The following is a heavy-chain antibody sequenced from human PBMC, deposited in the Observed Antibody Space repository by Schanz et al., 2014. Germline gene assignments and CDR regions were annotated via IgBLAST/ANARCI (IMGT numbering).Heavy chain of an antibody. CDR2: INHSGST. CDR1: SGSFSGYY. V-gene: IGHV4-34*01. Sequence: QVQLQQWGAGLLKPSETLSLSCAVYSGSFSGYYWSWIRQPPGKGLEWIGEINHSGSTNYNPSLKSRLTRSVDTPKSQFSLKLSSVTAADTAVYYCARGPDSTSADVTRGRRRYYFDYWGQGTLVTVSS. D-gene: IGHD6-13*01. CDR3: ARGPDSTSADVTRGRRRYYFDY. J-gene: IGHJ4*02.